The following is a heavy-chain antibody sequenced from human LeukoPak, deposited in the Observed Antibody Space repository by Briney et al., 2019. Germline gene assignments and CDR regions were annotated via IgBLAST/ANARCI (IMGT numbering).Heavy chain of an antibody. V-gene: IGHV3-15*01. CDR3: TTSYLDYYYYGMDV. CDR2: IKSKTDGGKT. CDR1: GFTFSNAW. J-gene: IGHJ6*02. Sequence: PGGSLRLSCAASGFTFSNAWMSWVRQAPGKGLEWVGRIKSKTDGGKTDYTAPVKGRFTISRDDSKNTLYLQMNSLKTEDTAVYYCTTSYLDYYYYGMDVWGQGTTVTVSS.